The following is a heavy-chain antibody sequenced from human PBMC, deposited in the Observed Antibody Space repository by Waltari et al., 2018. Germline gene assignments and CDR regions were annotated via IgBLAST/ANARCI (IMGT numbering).Heavy chain of an antibody. J-gene: IGHJ3*01. V-gene: IGHV4-39*01. Sequence: QLQLRESGPGLVKPSETLSLSCRVAGVSITANRHYWGWIRQPPGQGLEWIATLSYIGATYYSPSLKSRVTLSRDTSKNQLSLKVDSVTAADTAVYYCATYIGASLGTAAFDVWGQGTMVTVSS. D-gene: IGHD5-12*01. CDR2: LSYIGAT. CDR1: GVSITANRHY. CDR3: ATYIGASLGTAAFDV.